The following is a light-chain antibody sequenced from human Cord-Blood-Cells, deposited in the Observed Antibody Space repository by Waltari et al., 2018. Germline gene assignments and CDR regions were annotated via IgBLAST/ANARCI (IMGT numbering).Light chain of an antibody. J-gene: IGLJ2*01. CDR1: SSDVGGYHY. V-gene: IGLV2-14*01. CDR3: SSYTSSSTLV. Sequence: QSALTQPASVSGSPGQSITISCTGTSSDVGGYHYVSWYQQHPGKAPNLMIYEVSTRPSGVSNRFSGSKSGNTASLTISGLQAEDEADYYCSSYTSSSTLVFGGGTKLTVL. CDR2: EVS.